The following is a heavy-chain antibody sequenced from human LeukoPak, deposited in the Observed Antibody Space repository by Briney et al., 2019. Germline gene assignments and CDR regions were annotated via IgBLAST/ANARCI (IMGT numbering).Heavy chain of an antibody. CDR2: INSDGYSI. CDR3: ARDQGGYSNGWDFDY. V-gene: IGHV3-74*01. J-gene: IGHJ4*02. CDR1: GFTFSSFW. Sequence: GGSLRPSCAGSGFTFSSFWMHWVRQAPGKGLVWVSRINSDGYSISYADSVKGRFTISRDNAKSTLYLQMNSLRAEDTAVYYCARDQGGYSNGWDFDYWGQGTLVTVSS. D-gene: IGHD5-18*01.